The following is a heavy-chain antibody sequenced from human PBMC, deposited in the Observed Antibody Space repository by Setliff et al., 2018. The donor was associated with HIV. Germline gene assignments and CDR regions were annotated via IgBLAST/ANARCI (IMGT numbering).Heavy chain of an antibody. CDR2: INHSGST. Sequence: ETLSLTCAVYGGSFSGYNWNWIRQPPGKGLEWIGEINHSGSTNYNPSLKSRVTISVDTSKNQFSLKLSSVTAADTAVYYCATDSGSHDAFDIWGQGTMVTVSS. D-gene: IGHD1-26*01. V-gene: IGHV4-34*01. J-gene: IGHJ3*02. CDR1: GGSFSGYN. CDR3: ATDSGSHDAFDI.